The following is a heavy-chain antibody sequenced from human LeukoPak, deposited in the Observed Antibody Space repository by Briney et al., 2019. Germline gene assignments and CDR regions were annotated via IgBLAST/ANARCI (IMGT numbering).Heavy chain of an antibody. CDR3: AKMGGIVVVPAARRGFDP. D-gene: IGHD2-2*01. Sequence: GGSLRLSCAASGFSFSSYEMDSARQAGRGGLEWVSYIGSSGSTIYYADSVKGRFTISRDNAKNSLYLQMNSLRAEDTAVYYCAKMGGIVVVPAARRGFDPWGQGTLVTVSS. V-gene: IGHV3-48*03. CDR1: GFSFSSYE. J-gene: IGHJ5*02. CDR2: IGSSGSTI.